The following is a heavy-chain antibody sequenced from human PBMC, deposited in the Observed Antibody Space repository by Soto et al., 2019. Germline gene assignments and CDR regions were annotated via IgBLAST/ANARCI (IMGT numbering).Heavy chain of an antibody. Sequence: GGSLRLSCAASGFTFSSYGMHWVRQAPGKGLEWVAVISYDGSNKYYADSVKGRFTISRDNSKNTLYLQMNSLRAEDTAVYYCAKDNCISTSCYRLYNWFDPWGQGT. V-gene: IGHV3-30*18. D-gene: IGHD2-2*01. J-gene: IGHJ5*02. CDR1: GFTFSSYG. CDR3: AKDNCISTSCYRLYNWFDP. CDR2: ISYDGSNK.